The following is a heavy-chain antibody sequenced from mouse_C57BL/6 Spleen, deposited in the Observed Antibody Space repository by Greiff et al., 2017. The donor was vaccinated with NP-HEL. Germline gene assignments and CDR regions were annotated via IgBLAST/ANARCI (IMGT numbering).Heavy chain of an antibody. CDR1: GFTFSSYT. Sequence: EVQLLQSGGDLVKPGGSLKLSCKASGFTFSSYTMSWVRQTPGKRLEWVATINGGGGNTYYPDSVKGRITISRDNAKNTGYLQMSSLRSEDTALYCCARRNYYGSVVWGTGTTVTVSS. V-gene: IGHV5-9*01. D-gene: IGHD1-1*01. CDR3: ARRNYYGSVV. CDR2: INGGGGNT. J-gene: IGHJ1*03.